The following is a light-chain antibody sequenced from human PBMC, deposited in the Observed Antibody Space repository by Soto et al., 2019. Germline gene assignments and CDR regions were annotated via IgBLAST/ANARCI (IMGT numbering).Light chain of an antibody. CDR2: EVN. J-gene: IGLJ2*01. V-gene: IGLV2-8*02. Sequence: QSALTQPPSASRSPGQSVTISCTGTSSDVGGYNYVSWYQHHPGKAPKLMIYEVNKRPSGVSDRFSGSKSGNTASLTVSGLQAEDEADYYCSSYAGSNSVGVFGGGTKLTVL. CDR1: SSDVGGYNY. CDR3: SSYAGSNSVGV.